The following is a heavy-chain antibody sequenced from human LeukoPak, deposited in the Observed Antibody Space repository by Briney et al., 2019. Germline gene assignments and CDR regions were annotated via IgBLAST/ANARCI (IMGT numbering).Heavy chain of an antibody. Sequence: ASVKVSCKASGYTFTYYYIHWVRQAPGQGLEWMGIINPSGGSTTYAQKFRGRVTLTRDTSTSTVSMELSSLRSEDTAVYYCARSPYTYGSLFYLDYWGQGTLVTVSS. D-gene: IGHD5-18*01. J-gene: IGHJ4*02. CDR3: ARSPYTYGSLFYLDY. CDR1: GYTFTYYY. CDR2: INPSGGST. V-gene: IGHV1-46*01.